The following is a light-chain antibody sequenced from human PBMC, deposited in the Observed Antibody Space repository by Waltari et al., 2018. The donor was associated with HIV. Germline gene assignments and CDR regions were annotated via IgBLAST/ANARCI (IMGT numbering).Light chain of an antibody. CDR1: SRDFGRYNL. CDR2: EVN. V-gene: IGLV2-23*02. J-gene: IGLJ2*01. CDR3: CSYAIGGTFV. Sequence: QSALTQPASVSGSPGQSLTLSCTLPSRDFGRYNLASWYQHHPGKAPKLIIYEVNKRPPGITNRFSGFKSGNTASLTITGLQAEDEADYHCCSYAIGGTFVFGGGTKVTVL.